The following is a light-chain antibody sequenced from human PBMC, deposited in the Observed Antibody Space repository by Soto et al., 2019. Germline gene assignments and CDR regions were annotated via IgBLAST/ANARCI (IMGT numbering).Light chain of an antibody. J-gene: IGKJ1*01. CDR2: SAS. V-gene: IGKV1-39*01. Sequence: DIQMTHSPSSLSASVGDRVTITCRASRSINTYVNWYQQRPGKAPELLIYSASNLHTGVPSRFSRSGSGKDFTFTINNLLPEDFAIYYCKQTYRSPRTSGQGIKVEIX. CDR1: RSINTY. CDR3: KQTYRSPRT.